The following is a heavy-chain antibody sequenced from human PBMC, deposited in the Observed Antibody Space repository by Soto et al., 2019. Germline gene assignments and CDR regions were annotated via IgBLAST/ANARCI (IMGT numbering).Heavy chain of an antibody. V-gene: IGHV1-2*02. Sequence: ASVKVSCKASGYTFTGYYMHWVRQAPGQGLEWMGWINPNSGGTNYAQKFQGRVTMTRDTSISTAYMELSRLRSDDTAVYYCARKAYYYDSSGYYYFDYWRQGTLVTVSS. CDR3: ARKAYYYDSSGYYYFDY. J-gene: IGHJ4*02. D-gene: IGHD3-22*01. CDR2: INPNSGGT. CDR1: GYTFTGYY.